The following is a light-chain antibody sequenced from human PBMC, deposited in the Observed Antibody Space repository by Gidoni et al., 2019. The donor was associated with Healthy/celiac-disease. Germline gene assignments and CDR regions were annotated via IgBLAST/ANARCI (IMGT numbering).Light chain of an antibody. J-gene: IGKJ4*01. CDR1: QSVSSY. CDR2: DAS. CDR3: QQRSNWHT. V-gene: IGKV3-11*01. Sequence: ELVLKQSPATLSLSPGERATLSCRASQSVSSYLAWYQQKPGQAPRLLLYDASTRATGLPARFSGSGSGTDFTLTISSLEPEDFAVYYCQQRSNWHTFGGXTKVEIK.